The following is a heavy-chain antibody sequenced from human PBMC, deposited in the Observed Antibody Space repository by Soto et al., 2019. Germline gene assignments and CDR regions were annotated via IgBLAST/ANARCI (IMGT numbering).Heavy chain of an antibody. V-gene: IGHV4-28*01. CDR2: IYYSGST. Sequence: QVQLQESGPGLVKPSDTLSLTCAVSGYSISSSHWWGWIRQPRGKGLEWIGYIYYSGSTYYNPSLKSRVTMSVDTSKNQFPLKLSSVTAVDTSVYYCARTLGGVYGFDYWGQGTLVTVSS. J-gene: IGHJ4*02. CDR1: GYSISSSHW. CDR3: ARTLGGVYGFDY. D-gene: IGHD3-16*01.